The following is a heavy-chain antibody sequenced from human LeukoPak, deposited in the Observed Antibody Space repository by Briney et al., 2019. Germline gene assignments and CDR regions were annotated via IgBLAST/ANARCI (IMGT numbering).Heavy chain of an antibody. D-gene: IGHD3-16*01. CDR2: IYYSGST. CDR3: ARVGTRFTVDYFDY. Sequence: SETLSLTCTVSGGSISSYYWSWIRQPPGKGLEWIGYIYYSGSTNYNPSLKSRVTISVDTSKNQFSLKLSSLTAADTAVYYCARVGTRFTVDYFDYWGQGTLVTVSS. J-gene: IGHJ4*02. V-gene: IGHV4-59*01. CDR1: GGSISSYY.